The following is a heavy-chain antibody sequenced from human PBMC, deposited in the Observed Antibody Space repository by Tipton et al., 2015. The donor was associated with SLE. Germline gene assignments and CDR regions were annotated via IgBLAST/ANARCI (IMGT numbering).Heavy chain of an antibody. CDR3: SRSLSVPTMTHSTFDC. V-gene: IGHV3-49*04. CDR1: GFTFSNYA. J-gene: IGHJ4*02. Sequence: SLRLSCAASGFTFSNYAMHWVRQAPGKGLEWVGSIRSIPYGGTTQYAASVRGRFSISRDDSKSIAYLQMNSLKTDDTAMYYCSRSLSVPTMTHSTFDCWGQGTLVTVSS. D-gene: IGHD5-12*01. CDR2: IRSIPYGGTT.